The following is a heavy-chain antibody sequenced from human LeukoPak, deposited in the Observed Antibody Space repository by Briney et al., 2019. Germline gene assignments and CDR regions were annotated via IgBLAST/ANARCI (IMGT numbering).Heavy chain of an antibody. CDR3: AREHGSGLGDLDP. CDR2: IRSSVSTI. V-gene: IGHV3-48*03. D-gene: IGHD3-10*01. J-gene: IGHJ5*02. CDR1: ASTFSSYE. Sequence: GESMRLSSAAAASTFSSYEMNWVRQTQGEGLEWVSYIRSSVSTIYYTNSVKGRFTISRDNAKNSLYLQMDSRRAEDTAVYYCAREHGSGLGDLDPWGQGTLVTVSS.